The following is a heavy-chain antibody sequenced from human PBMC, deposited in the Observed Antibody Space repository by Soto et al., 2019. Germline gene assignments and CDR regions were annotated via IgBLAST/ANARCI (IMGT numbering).Heavy chain of an antibody. D-gene: IGHD6-19*01. CDR1: GFTLSSYL. J-gene: IGHJ6*02. CDR3: ARVPATRRAVPGTDGYNYYNGMDV. CDR2: ISSDGSSI. Sequence: EVQLVESGGGLIQRGGSLRLSCAASGFTLSSYLMHWVRQAPGKGLVWVSRISSDGSSIIDADFVKGRFTVSRDNAKNTLYLQMNSLRDEDTAVYYCARVPATRRAVPGTDGYNYYNGMDVWGQGTTVTVSS. V-gene: IGHV3-74*01.